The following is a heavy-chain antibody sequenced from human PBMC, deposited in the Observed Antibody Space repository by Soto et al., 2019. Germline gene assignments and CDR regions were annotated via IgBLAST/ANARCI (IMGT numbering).Heavy chain of an antibody. CDR2: IYYSGST. Sequence: SETLSLTCIVSGGSISSGGYYWGWIRQHPGKGLEWIGYIYYSGSTYYNPSLKSRVTISLDTSKNQFSLKLSSVTAADTAVYYCARRYSSSFDFWGQGTLVTVSS. CDR3: ARRYSSSFDF. D-gene: IGHD6-13*01. J-gene: IGHJ4*02. CDR1: GGSISSGGYY. V-gene: IGHV4-31*03.